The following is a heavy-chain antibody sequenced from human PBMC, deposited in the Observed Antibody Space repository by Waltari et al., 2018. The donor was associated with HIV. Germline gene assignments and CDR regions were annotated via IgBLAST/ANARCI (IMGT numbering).Heavy chain of an antibody. J-gene: IGHJ5*02. Sequence: EVQLVGAGVCWVQPGSSLRLTCVACGLPFDNYAMHWVRQDPGRGLGWVAGIRWNSGSRGYADSVKGRFTISRDNAKNSLYLQMNRLRAEDTALYYCAKEGQSAAPWGQRTLVTVSS. CDR2: IRWNSGSR. CDR3: AKEGQSAAP. CDR1: GLPFDNYA. V-gene: IGHV3-9*01.